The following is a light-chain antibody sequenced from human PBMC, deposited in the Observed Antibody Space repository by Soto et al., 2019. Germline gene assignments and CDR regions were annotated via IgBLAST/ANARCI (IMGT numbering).Light chain of an antibody. CDR3: QQRSNWPSIT. J-gene: IGKJ5*01. Sequence: EIVLTQSPATLSLSPGERATLSCRASQSVSSYLAWYQQKPGQPPRLLIYDASNRATGIPARFSGSGSGTDFTLTISSLEPEDLAVYYCQQRSNWPSITFGQGTRLEIK. CDR2: DAS. V-gene: IGKV3-11*01. CDR1: QSVSSY.